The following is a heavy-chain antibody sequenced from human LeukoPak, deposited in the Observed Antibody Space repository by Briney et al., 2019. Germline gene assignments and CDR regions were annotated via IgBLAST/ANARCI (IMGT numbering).Heavy chain of an antibody. Sequence: ASVKVSCKASGYTFTGYYMHWVRQAPGHGLEWMGRIIPSGGATTYAQKFQGRVTMTSDTSTTTVYMELSSLRSEDTAMYYCARDAYGSHYWGQGTLVTVSS. CDR3: ARDAYGSHY. V-gene: IGHV1-46*01. CDR1: GYTFTGYY. J-gene: IGHJ4*02. CDR2: IIPSGGAT. D-gene: IGHD6-19*01.